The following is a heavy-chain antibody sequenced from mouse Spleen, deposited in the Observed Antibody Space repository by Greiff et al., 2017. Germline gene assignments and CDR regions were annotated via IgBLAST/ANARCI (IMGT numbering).Heavy chain of an antibody. Sequence: DVQLVESGGGLVKPGGSLKLSCAASGFTFSSYTMSWVRQTPAKRLEWVATISSGGGNTYYPDSVKGRFTISRDNARNTLYLQMSSLRSEDTAMYYCARHPLYYDGSLFAYWGQGTLVTVSA. CDR1: GFTFSSYT. CDR3: ARHPLYYDGSLFAY. J-gene: IGHJ3*01. D-gene: IGHD1-1*01. CDR2: ISSGGGNT. V-gene: IGHV5-9*04.